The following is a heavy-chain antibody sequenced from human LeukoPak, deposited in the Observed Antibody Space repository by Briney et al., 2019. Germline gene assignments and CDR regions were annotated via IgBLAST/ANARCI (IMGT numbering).Heavy chain of an antibody. CDR2: IYSSGST. Sequence: PSETLSLTCAVSGASVSGSNYYWGWIRQPPGKGLEWIGNIYSSGSTYYNASLQSRVTISIDTSKNQFSLRLNSVTAADTAMYYCTKSGGYGLIDYWGQGTRVTVSS. V-gene: IGHV4-39*03. J-gene: IGHJ4*02. CDR1: GASVSGSNYY. CDR3: TKSGGYGLIDY. D-gene: IGHD1-26*01.